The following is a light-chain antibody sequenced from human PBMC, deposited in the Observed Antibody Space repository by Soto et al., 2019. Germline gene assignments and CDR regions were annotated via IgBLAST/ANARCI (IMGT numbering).Light chain of an antibody. Sequence: EIVLTQSPGTLSVSPGERVTLSCRASQSVSSNYLAWYQQRPGQAPRLLIFGASYRATGIPDRFSGSGSGTAFTLTISRLEPEDFAVYYCQQYSSSPPEFTFGRGTIVDSK. CDR3: QQYSSSPPEFT. CDR2: GAS. J-gene: IGKJ3*01. CDR1: QSVSSNY. V-gene: IGKV3-20*01.